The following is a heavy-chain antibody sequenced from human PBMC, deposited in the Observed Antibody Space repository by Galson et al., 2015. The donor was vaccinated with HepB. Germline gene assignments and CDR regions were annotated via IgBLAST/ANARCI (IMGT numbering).Heavy chain of an antibody. CDR1: GGSISSGGYY. CDR3: ALIVVTNPQHYYMDV. CDR2: IYYSGST. J-gene: IGHJ6*03. D-gene: IGHD3-22*01. V-gene: IGHV4-31*02. Sequence: SGGSISSGGYYWSWIRQHPGKGLEWIGYIYYSGSTYYNPSLKSRVTISVDTSKNQFSLKLSSVTAADTAVYYCALIVVTNPQHYYMDVWGKGTTVTVSS.